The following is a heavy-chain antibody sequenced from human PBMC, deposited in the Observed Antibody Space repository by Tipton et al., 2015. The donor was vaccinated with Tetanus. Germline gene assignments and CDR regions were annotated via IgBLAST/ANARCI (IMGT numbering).Heavy chain of an antibody. CDR2: ISYSSTSI. D-gene: IGHD2-21*01. CDR1: GFSFRDFG. Sequence: SLRLSCEGSGFSFRDFGMNWVRQAPGKGLEWVSYISYSSTSIYYADSVKGRFVVSRDNAKNSLYLQMNTLRDDDTAVYYCARRGEARANWFDSWGQGTLVTVSS. CDR3: ARRGEARANWFDS. V-gene: IGHV3-48*02. J-gene: IGHJ5*01.